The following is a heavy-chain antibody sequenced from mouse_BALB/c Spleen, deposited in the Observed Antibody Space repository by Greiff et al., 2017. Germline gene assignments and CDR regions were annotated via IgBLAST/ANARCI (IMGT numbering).Heavy chain of an antibody. V-gene: IGHV8-8*01. J-gene: IGHJ2*01. CDR2: IWWNDDK. CDR3: ARIADGITTEYYFAY. Sequence: QVTLKESGPGILQPSQTLSLTCSFSGFSLSTSGMSVGWIRQPSGKGLEWLAHIWWNDDKYYNPALKSRLTISKDTSNNQVFLKIASVVTADTATYYCARIADGITTEYYFAYWGQGTTLTVSS. CDR1: GFSLSTSGMS. D-gene: IGHD2-4*01.